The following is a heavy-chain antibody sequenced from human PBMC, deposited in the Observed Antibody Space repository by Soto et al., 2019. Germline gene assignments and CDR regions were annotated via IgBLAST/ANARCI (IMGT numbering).Heavy chain of an antibody. V-gene: IGHV4-30-4*01. CDR1: GGSISSGDYY. CDR2: IYYSGNT. Sequence: SETLSLTCAVSGGSISSGDYYWSWIHQPPGKGLEWIGCIYYSGNTYYNPSLKRRFSISVDTSKNTLSLQMNSLRVEDTAVYYCVRGELRPRFDYWGQGTLVTVSS. CDR3: VRGELRPRFDY. J-gene: IGHJ4*02. D-gene: IGHD1-7*01.